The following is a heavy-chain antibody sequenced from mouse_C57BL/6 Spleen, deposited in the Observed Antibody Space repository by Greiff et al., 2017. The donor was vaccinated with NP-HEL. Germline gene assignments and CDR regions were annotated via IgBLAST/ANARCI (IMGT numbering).Heavy chain of an antibody. CDR2: INPNNGST. V-gene: IGHV1-22*01. Sequence: VQLKQSGPELVKPGASVKMSCKASGYTFTDYNMHWVKQSHGKSLEWVGYINPNNGSTSYNQKFKGKAKFTVNKSSSTAYMELRSLTSEDSAVYYCARFYTWFAYWGQGTLVTVSA. J-gene: IGHJ3*01. CDR3: ARFYTWFAY. CDR1: GYTFTDYN. D-gene: IGHD2-12*01.